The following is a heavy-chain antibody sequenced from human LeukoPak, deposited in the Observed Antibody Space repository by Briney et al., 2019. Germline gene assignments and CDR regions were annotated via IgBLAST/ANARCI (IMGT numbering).Heavy chain of an antibody. V-gene: IGHV3-74*01. CDR2: INSDGSST. CDR3: AREGYSYGPLYFDY. J-gene: IGHJ4*02. D-gene: IGHD5-18*01. Sequence: GGSLRLSCAASGFTFSSYWMHWVRHAPGKGLVWVSRINSDGSSTSYADSVKGRFTISRDNAKNTLYLQMNSLRAEDTAVYYCAREGYSYGPLYFDYWGQGTLVTVSS. CDR1: GFTFSSYW.